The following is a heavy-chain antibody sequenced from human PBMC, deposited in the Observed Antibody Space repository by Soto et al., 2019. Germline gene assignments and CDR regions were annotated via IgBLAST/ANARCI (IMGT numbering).Heavy chain of an antibody. D-gene: IGHD5-12*01. CDR2: IIPLFGTT. V-gene: IGHV1-69*06. Sequence: HVQLVQSGAEVKKPGSSVKVSCRASGGTFTASTISWVRQAPGQGLEWLGGIIPLFGTTSYPQKFQGRVTINADKSTSKDYMEVSSLRFEDTAVYYCASGILVANIYYCYGVDVLGQGTTVTVSS. CDR1: GGTFTAST. J-gene: IGHJ6*02. CDR3: ASGILVANIYYCYGVDV.